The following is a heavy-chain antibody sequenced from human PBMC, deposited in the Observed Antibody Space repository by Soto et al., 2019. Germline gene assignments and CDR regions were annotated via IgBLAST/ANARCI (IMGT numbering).Heavy chain of an antibody. V-gene: IGHV4-34*01. J-gene: IGHJ5*02. CDR1: GGSFSGYY. CDR3: ASRSAYGSGSYDNWFDP. Sequence: SETLSLTCAVYGGSFSGYYWSWIRQPPGKGLEWIGEINHSGSTNYNPSLKSRVTISVDTSKNQFSLKLGSVTAADTAVYYCASRSAYGSGSYDNWFDPWGQGTLVTVSS. D-gene: IGHD3-10*01. CDR2: INHSGST.